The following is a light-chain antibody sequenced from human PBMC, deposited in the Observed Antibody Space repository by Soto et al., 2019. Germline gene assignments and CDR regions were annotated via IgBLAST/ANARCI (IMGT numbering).Light chain of an antibody. CDR3: QQYNSSSPET. V-gene: IGKV1-5*03. CDR1: QSISSW. CDR2: KAS. Sequence: DIQMTPSPSTLSSSVGDRVTITCPASQSISSWLAWYQQKPGKAPKLLIYKASSLESGVPSRFSGSKSGTEFTLTISSLQPDDFATYYCQQYNSSSPETFGQGTKVDIK. J-gene: IGKJ1*01.